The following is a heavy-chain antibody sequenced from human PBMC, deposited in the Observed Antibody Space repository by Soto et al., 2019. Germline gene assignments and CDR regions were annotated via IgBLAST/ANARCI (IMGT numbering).Heavy chain of an antibody. CDR1: GFTFDYFA. D-gene: IGHD1-20*01. J-gene: IGHJ3*02. CDR2: IGGSEDDT. V-gene: IGHV3-23*01. CDR3: AKDRVNHNSVWDPFDI. Sequence: GGSLRLSCAASGFTFDYFAMSWVRQAPGKGLEWVSGIGGSEDDTHYADSVKGRFTISRDNSKNTLFLQLDSLRVEDTAVYYCAKDRVNHNSVWDPFDIWGQGTVVTVSS.